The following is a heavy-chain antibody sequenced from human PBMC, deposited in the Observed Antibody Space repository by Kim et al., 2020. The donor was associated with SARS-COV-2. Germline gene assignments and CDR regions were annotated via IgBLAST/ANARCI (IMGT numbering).Heavy chain of an antibody. CDR3: ARFLAGSHDY. V-gene: IGHV1-18*01. Sequence: GKRNYNQKCQGRLTLTTDTSTNTAHMELRSLRSDDTAVYYCARFLAGSHDYWGQGTLVTVSS. J-gene: IGHJ4*02. CDR2: GKR. D-gene: IGHD3-9*01.